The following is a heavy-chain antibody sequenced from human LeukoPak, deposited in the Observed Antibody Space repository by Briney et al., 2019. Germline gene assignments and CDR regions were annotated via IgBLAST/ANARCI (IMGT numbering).Heavy chain of an antibody. CDR2: ISWNSGSI. Sequence: GGSLRLSCAASGFTCDDYAMHWVRQAPGKGLEWVSGISWNSGSIGYADSVKGRFTISRDNAKNSLYLQMNSLRAEDTALYYCAKNRVPAAVDYYGMDVWGQGTTVTVSS. J-gene: IGHJ6*02. CDR1: GFTCDDYA. D-gene: IGHD2-2*01. V-gene: IGHV3-9*01. CDR3: AKNRVPAAVDYYGMDV.